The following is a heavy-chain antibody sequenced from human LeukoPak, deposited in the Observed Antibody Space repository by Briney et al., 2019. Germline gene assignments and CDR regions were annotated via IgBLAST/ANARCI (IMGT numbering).Heavy chain of an antibody. Sequence: PRGSLRLSCAVSGFTFSSYSMNWVRHAPRKGLGWVASISSSISYIYYADSVKGRFTISRDNAKNSLYLQMNSLRAEDTAVYYCAREIGSSWYYFDYWGQGTLVTVSS. CDR1: GFTFSSYS. CDR2: ISSSISYI. J-gene: IGHJ4*02. D-gene: IGHD6-13*01. V-gene: IGHV3-21*01. CDR3: AREIGSSWYYFDY.